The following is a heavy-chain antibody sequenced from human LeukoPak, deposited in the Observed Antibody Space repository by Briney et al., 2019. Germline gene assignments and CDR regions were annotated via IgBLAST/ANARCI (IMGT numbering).Heavy chain of an antibody. V-gene: IGHV4-39*01. D-gene: IGHD5-18*01. Sequence: PSETLSLTCTVSGGSVSSSRYYWGGIRQPPGKGLEWIGTIYYSGSTFYNPSLKSRVTISEDTSKNQFSLKLRSVTAADTAVYYCARHLMTDTAMSKFDYWGQGTLVTVSS. CDR2: IYYSGST. J-gene: IGHJ4*02. CDR3: ARHLMTDTAMSKFDY. CDR1: GGSVSSSRYY.